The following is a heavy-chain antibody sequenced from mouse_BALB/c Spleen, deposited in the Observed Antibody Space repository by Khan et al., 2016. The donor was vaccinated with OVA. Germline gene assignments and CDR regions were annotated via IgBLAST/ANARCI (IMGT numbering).Heavy chain of an antibody. J-gene: IGHJ2*01. CDR3: ARTARIKY. CDR2: ISYSGST. CDR1: GYSITSGYG. V-gene: IGHV3-2*02. D-gene: IGHD1-2*01. Sequence: EVQLKESGPGLVKPSQPLSLTCTVTGYSITSGYGWNWIRQFPGNKLEWMGYISYSGSTNYNPSLKSRISITRDTSKNQFFLQLNSVTTEDTATYYCARTARIKYWGQGTTLTVSS.